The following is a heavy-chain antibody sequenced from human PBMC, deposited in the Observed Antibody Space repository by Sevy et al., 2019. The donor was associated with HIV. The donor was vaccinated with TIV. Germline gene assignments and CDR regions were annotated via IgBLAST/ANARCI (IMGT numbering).Heavy chain of an antibody. CDR1: GFTVRSNY. Sequence: GGSLRLSCAASGFTVRSNYMSWVRQAPGEGMEWVSVIYSGGSTYYADSVKGRFTISRDNAKNTLYLQMNSLRAEDTAVYYCARVGLWRENAFDIWGQGTMVTVSS. CDR2: IYSGGST. CDR3: ARVGLWRENAFDI. V-gene: IGHV3-53*01. D-gene: IGHD3-16*01. J-gene: IGHJ3*02.